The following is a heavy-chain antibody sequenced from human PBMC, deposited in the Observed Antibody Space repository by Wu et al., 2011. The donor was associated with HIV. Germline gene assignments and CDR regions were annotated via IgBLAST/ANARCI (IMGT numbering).Heavy chain of an antibody. D-gene: IGHD1-1*01. CDR2: IIPISGSV. CDR1: GGTFSSGA. J-gene: IGHJ4*02. V-gene: IGHV1-69*14. Sequence: QVQLVQSGAEVKKPGSSVKVSCKTSGGTFSSGAISWVRQAPGQGLEWMGRIIPISGSVNVAQKFQGRFSMTADRPSSTAYMELTSLTSEDAATYFCVRTIRAGMTEHPSLTAWGQGTPGHRLL. CDR3: VRTIRAGMTEHPSLTA.